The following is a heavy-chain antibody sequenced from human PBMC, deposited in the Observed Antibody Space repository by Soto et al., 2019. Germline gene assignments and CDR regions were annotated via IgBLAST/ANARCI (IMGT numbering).Heavy chain of an antibody. CDR3: AKDLLSSYYYGMDA. V-gene: IGHV3-23*01. Sequence: GGSLRLSCAASGFMFGSYAMSWVRQAPGKGLEWVPGISGSGTDTYYADAVKGRVTISRDNAKNTLYLQMNGLRAEDTAIYYCAKDLLSSYYYGMDAWGQGTTVTVSS. CDR2: ISGSGTDT. CDR1: GFMFGSYA. D-gene: IGHD3-10*01. J-gene: IGHJ6*02.